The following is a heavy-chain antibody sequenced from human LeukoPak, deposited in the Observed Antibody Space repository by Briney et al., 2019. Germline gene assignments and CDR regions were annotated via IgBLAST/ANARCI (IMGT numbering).Heavy chain of an antibody. Sequence: GSLRLSCAASGFTFSSYGMHWVRQAPGKGLEWVAVISYDGSNKYYADSVKGRFTISRDNSKNTLYLQMNSLRAEDTAVYYCAKSIVVVPAAIPVYYYYGMDVWGQGTTVTVSS. V-gene: IGHV3-30*18. CDR2: ISYDGSNK. J-gene: IGHJ6*02. CDR1: GFTFSSYG. CDR3: AKSIVVVPAAIPVYYYYGMDV. D-gene: IGHD2-2*02.